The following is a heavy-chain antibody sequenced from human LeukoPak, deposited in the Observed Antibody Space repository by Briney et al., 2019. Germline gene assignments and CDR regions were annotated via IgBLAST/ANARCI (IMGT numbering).Heavy chain of an antibody. D-gene: IGHD3-22*01. CDR1: GYTFTGYY. Sequence: ASVRVSCKASGYTFTGYYMHWVRQAPGQGLEWMGWINPNSGGTNYAQKFQGRVTMTRDTSIGTAYMELSRLRSDDTAVYYCARDLRYYYDSNDYWGQGTLVTVSS. CDR3: ARDLRYYYDSNDY. J-gene: IGHJ4*02. CDR2: INPNSGGT. V-gene: IGHV1-2*02.